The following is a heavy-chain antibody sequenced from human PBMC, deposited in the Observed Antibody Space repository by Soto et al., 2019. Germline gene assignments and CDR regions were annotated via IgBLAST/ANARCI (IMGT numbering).Heavy chain of an antibody. CDR3: ARASPYGDTIGWFDP. CDR1: GGSISSYY. D-gene: IGHD4-17*01. Sequence: SETLSLTCTVSGGSISSYYWSWIRQPPGKGLEWIGYIYYSGSTNYNPSLKSRVTISVDTSKNQFSLKLSSVTAADTAVYYCARASPYGDTIGWFDPWGQGTLVTVSS. J-gene: IGHJ5*02. CDR2: IYYSGST. V-gene: IGHV4-59*01.